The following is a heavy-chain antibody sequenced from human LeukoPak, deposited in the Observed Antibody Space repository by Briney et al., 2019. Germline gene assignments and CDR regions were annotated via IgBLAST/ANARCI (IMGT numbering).Heavy chain of an antibody. CDR2: IIPIFGTA. CDR1: GGTFSSYA. D-gene: IGHD2-15*01. CDR3: AREADIVVVVAATSGHWFDP. Sequence: ASVKVSCKASGGTFSSYAISWVRQAPGQGLEWMGGIIPIFGTANYAQKFQGRVTITADESTSTVYMELSSLRSEDTAVYYCAREADIVVVVAATSGHWFDPWGQGTLVTVSS. J-gene: IGHJ5*02. V-gene: IGHV1-69*13.